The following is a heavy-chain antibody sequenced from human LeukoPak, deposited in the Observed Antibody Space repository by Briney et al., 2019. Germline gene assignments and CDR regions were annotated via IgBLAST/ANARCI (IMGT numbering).Heavy chain of an antibody. J-gene: IGHJ6*03. CDR1: GGSISSYY. CDR3: ARDGHDYGDYYYYYYMDV. D-gene: IGHD4-17*01. V-gene: IGHV4-4*07. CDR2: IYTSGST. Sequence: SETLSLTCTVSGGSISSYYWSRIRQPAGKGLEWIGRIYTSGSTNYNPSLKSRVTMSVDTSKNQFSLKLSSVTAADTAVYYCARDGHDYGDYYYYYYMDVWGKGTTVTVSS.